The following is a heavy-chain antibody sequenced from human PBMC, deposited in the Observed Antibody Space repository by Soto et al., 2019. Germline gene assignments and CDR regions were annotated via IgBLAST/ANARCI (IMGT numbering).Heavy chain of an antibody. CDR3: ATDRIGYSYGPTDY. D-gene: IGHD5-18*01. V-gene: IGHV3-30*03. J-gene: IGHJ4*02. CDR2: ISYDGSNK. CDR1: GFTFSSYG. Sequence: QVQLVESGGGVVQPGRSLRLSCAASGFTFSSYGMHWDRQAPGKGLEWVAVISYDGSNKYYADSVKGRFTISRDNSKNTLYLQMNSRRAADTAVYYCATDRIGYSYGPTDYWGQGTLVTVSS.